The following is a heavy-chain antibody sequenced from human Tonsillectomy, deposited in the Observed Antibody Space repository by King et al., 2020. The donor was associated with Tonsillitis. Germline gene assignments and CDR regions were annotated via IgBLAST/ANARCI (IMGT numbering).Heavy chain of an antibody. D-gene: IGHD3-16*01. CDR3: ATEIRPNDY. J-gene: IGHJ4*02. V-gene: IGHV3-23*04. Sequence: VQLVESGGGLVQPGGSLRLSCAASGFTSSAYAMSWVRQAPGKGLEWVSAISISGDTTYYADSVKGRFTISRDNSRTTLNLQMNSLRAEDTAIYYRATEIRPNDYWGQGTLVTVSS. CDR1: GFTSSAYA. CDR2: ISISGDTT.